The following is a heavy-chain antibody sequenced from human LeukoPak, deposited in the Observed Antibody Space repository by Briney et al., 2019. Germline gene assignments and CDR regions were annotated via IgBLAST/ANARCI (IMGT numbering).Heavy chain of an antibody. CDR1: GDSISSYY. CDR2: IYYSGST. CDR3: ARYIVSYPHDAFDI. Sequence: SETLSLTCSVSGDSISSYYWSWIRQPPGKGLEWIGYIYYSGSTSYNPSLKSRVTISVDTSKKQFSLKLSSVTAADTAFYYCARYIVSYPHDAFDIWGQGTMVTVSS. V-gene: IGHV4-59*01. J-gene: IGHJ3*02. D-gene: IGHD1-26*01.